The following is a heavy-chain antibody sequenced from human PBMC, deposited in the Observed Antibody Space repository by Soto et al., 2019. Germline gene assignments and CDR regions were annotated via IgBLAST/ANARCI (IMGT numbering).Heavy chain of an antibody. D-gene: IGHD5-12*01. Sequence: QVQLVESGEGVVQPGRALRLSCAASGFTFSSYAMHWVRQAPGKGLEWVAIISYDGSDKYYADSVKGRFTISRDNSKNTLYLQMNSLRTEDTAVYYCARGGRLRHFDYWGQGTLVTVSS. CDR2: ISYDGSDK. CDR1: GFTFSSYA. J-gene: IGHJ4*02. V-gene: IGHV3-30*04. CDR3: ARGGRLRHFDY.